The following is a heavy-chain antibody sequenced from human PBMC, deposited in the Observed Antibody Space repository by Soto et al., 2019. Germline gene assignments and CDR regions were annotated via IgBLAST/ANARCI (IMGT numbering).Heavy chain of an antibody. CDR1: GFTFSSYG. CDR2: ISYDGSNK. CDR3: AKDIAIFGVVITGANQGPEDVDYYGMDV. D-gene: IGHD3-3*01. J-gene: IGHJ6*02. Sequence: QVQLVESGGGVVQPGRSLRLSCAASGFTFSSYGMHWVRQAPGKGLEWVAVISYDGSNKYYADSVKGRFTISRDNSKNTLDLQMNSLRAEDTAVYYCAKDIAIFGVVITGANQGPEDVDYYGMDVWGQGTTVTVSS. V-gene: IGHV3-30*18.